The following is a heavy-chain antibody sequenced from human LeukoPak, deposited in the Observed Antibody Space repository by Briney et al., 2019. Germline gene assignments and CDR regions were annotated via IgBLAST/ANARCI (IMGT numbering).Heavy chain of an antibody. CDR2: ISSSSSTI. CDR3: ARDTGGYYDFWSGYYPPPGAFDI. Sequence: AGGSLRLSCAASGFTFSSYSMNWVRQAPGKGLEWVSYISSSSSTIYYADSVKGRFTISRDNAKNSLYLQMNSLRAEDTAVYYCARDTGGYYDFWSGYYPPPGAFDIWGQGTMVTVSS. V-gene: IGHV3-48*01. J-gene: IGHJ3*02. CDR1: GFTFSSYS. D-gene: IGHD3-3*01.